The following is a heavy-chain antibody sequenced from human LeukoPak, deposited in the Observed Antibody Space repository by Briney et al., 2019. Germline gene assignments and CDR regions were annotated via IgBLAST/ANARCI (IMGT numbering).Heavy chain of an antibody. CDR2: IYYSGST. D-gene: IGHD3-22*01. J-gene: IGHJ4*02. Sequence: KPSETLSLTCTVSGGSISSSSYYWGWIRQPPGKGLEWIGYIYYSGSTNYNPSLKSRVTISVDTSKNQFSLKLSSVTAADTAVYYCASDSSGYYDYWGQGTLVTVSS. CDR1: GGSISSSSYY. CDR3: ASDSSGYYDY. V-gene: IGHV4-61*05.